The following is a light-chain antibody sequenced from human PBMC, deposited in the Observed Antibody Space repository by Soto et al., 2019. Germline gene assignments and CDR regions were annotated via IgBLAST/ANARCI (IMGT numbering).Light chain of an antibody. CDR2: AAS. Sequence: DIQMTQSPSSLSASVGDRVTITCRASQSIGTYLNWYQQIPGKAPKILIYAASSLQSGVPSRFSGSGSGTDFTLTISSLQFEDSATYYCQQSHSTPVTFGQGTRVEIQ. CDR3: QQSHSTPVT. CDR1: QSIGTY. J-gene: IGKJ1*01. V-gene: IGKV1-39*01.